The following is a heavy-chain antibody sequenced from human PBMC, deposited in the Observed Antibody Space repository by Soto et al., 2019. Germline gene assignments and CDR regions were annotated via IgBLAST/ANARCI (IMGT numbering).Heavy chain of an antibody. J-gene: IGHJ4*02. V-gene: IGHV4-59*01. CDR1: GGSISSYY. CDR2: IYHSGST. D-gene: IGHD5-18*01. Sequence: ETLSLTCTVSGGSISSYYWTWIRQPPGKGLEWIGYIYHSGSTNYNPSLKSQITISMDTSKNQFSLKLSSVTAADTAVYYCARSRYSYGHFDYWGQGALVTVSS. CDR3: ARSRYSYGHFDY.